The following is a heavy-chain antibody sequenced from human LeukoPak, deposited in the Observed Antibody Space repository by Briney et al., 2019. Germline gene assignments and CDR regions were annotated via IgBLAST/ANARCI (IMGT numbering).Heavy chain of an antibody. J-gene: IGHJ4*02. CDR3: ARGPVVVATYFDY. CDR1: GGTFSSYA. CDR2: IIPILGIA. Sequence: SVKVSCKASGGTFSSYAISWVRQAPGQGLEWMGRIIPILGIANYAQKFQGRVTITADKSTSTAYMELSSLRSEDTAVYYCARGPVVVATYFDYWGQGTLVTVSS. V-gene: IGHV1-69*04. D-gene: IGHD2-15*01.